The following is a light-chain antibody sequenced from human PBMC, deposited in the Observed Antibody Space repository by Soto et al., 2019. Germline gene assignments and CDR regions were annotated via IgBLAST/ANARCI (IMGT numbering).Light chain of an antibody. Sequence: DIVLTQSPATLSLSPGERATLSCRASQSVSTYLAWYQQKPGQAPRLLIYDASNRATGIAARFSGSGSGTDFTLTISSLEPEDFAVYYCQQRSNWPLTFGGGTKVEIK. V-gene: IGKV3-11*01. CDR3: QQRSNWPLT. J-gene: IGKJ4*01. CDR1: QSVSTY. CDR2: DAS.